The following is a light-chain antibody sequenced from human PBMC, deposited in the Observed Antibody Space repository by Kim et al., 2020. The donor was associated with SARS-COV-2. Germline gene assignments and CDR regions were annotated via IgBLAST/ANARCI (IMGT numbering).Light chain of an antibody. J-gene: IGKJ1*01. V-gene: IGKV3-15*01. CDR3: QQYNNLRT. CDR2: GAS. CDR1: QSVSTY. Sequence: SVSPRERASLSCRASQSVSTYLVWYQQKPGQAPRLLIYGASTRATGIPARFSGSGSGTEFTLTISSLQSEDFAVYYCQQYNNLRTFGQGTKVDIK.